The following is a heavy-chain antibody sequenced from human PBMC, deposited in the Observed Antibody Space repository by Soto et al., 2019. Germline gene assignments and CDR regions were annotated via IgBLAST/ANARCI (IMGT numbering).Heavy chain of an antibody. CDR2: ISAYNGNT. J-gene: IGHJ5*02. V-gene: IGHV1-18*01. Sequence: ASVKVSCKASGYTFTSYGISWVLQAPGQGLEWMGWISAYNGNTNYAQKLQGRVTMTTDTSTSTAYMELRSLRSDDTAVYYCARITCSSTSCYLGKIDPWGQGTLVTVSS. D-gene: IGHD2-2*01. CDR3: ARITCSSTSCYLGKIDP. CDR1: GYTFTSYG.